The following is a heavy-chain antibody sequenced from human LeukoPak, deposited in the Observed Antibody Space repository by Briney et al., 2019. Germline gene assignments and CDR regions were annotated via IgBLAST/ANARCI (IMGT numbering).Heavy chain of an antibody. CDR2: ISYGGNNK. CDR3: ARDPSYDFWSGSLDY. J-gene: IGHJ4*02. Sequence: GGSLRLSCAASGFTFSNYAMHWVRQAPGKGLEWVAVISYGGNNKYYADSVKGRFTISRDNSKNTLYLQMNSLRVEDTAVYYCARDPSYDFWSGSLDYWGQGTLVTVSS. CDR1: GFTFSNYA. D-gene: IGHD3-3*01. V-gene: IGHV3-30-3*01.